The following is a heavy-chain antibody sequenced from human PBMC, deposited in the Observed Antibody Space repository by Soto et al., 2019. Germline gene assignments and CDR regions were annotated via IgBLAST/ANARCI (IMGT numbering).Heavy chain of an antibody. CDR2: VNPDNGGT. CDR1: GYTFTGNY. D-gene: IGHD3-3*01. J-gene: IGHJ6*02. CDR3: ARDPRPPSGWLGFWEYGMDV. Sequence: ASVKVSCKASGYTFTGNYIHWVRQAPGQGLEWMGWVNPDNGGTTSAQKFQGRVTMTRDTSVTTAYMELSRLSSDDTAVYYCARDPRPPSGWLGFWEYGMDVWGQGTTVTVSS. V-gene: IGHV1-2*02.